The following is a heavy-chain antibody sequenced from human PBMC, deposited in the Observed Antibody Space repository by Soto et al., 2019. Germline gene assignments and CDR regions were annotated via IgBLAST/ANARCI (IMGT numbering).Heavy chain of an antibody. J-gene: IGHJ4*02. D-gene: IGHD2-2*01. CDR3: ARSHCSSTSCYADFDY. V-gene: IGHV4-31*03. Sequence: QVQLQESGPGLVKPSQTLSLTCTVSGGSISSGGYYWSWIRQHPGKGLEWNGYIYYSGSTYYNPSLQSRVTISVDTSKNQFSLKLSSVTAADTAVYYCARSHCSSTSCYADFDYWGQGTLVTVSS. CDR1: GGSISSGGYY. CDR2: IYYSGST.